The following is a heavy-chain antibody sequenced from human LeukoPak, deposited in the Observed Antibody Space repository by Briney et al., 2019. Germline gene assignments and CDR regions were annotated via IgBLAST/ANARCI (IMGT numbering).Heavy chain of an antibody. CDR3: ARVHRSTMIVGEAFDI. J-gene: IGHJ3*02. CDR1: GYTFTSYY. Sequence: ASVKVSCKASGYTFTSYYMHWVRQAPGQGLEGMGIINPSGGSTSYAQKFQGRVTMTRDTSTSTVYMELSSLRSEDTAVYYCARVHRSTMIVGEAFDIWGQGTMVTVSS. V-gene: IGHV1-46*01. CDR2: INPSGGST. D-gene: IGHD3-22*01.